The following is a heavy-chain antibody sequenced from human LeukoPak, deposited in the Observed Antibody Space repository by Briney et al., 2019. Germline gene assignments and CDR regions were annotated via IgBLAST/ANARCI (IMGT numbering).Heavy chain of an antibody. V-gene: IGHV1-46*01. CDR3: ARLEATINGMDV. CDR1: GYTFTSYY. J-gene: IGHJ6*02. CDR2: INPSGDST. Sequence: GASVKVSCKASGYTFTSYYMHWVRQAPGQGLEWMGIINPSGDSTTYAQKFQGRVTMTRDTSTSTVYMELSSLRSEDTAVYYCARLEATINGMDVWGQGTTVTVPS. D-gene: IGHD5-12*01.